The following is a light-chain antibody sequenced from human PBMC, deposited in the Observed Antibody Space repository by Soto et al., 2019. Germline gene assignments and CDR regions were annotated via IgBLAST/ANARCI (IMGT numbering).Light chain of an antibody. Sequence: QSALTQPASVSGSPGQSITISCTGTSSDVGGYNYVSWYQQHPGKAPKLMIYDVSNRPSGVSNRFSGSKSGNTASPTISGLQAEDEADYYCSSYTSSSTPRVFGTGTKLTVL. J-gene: IGLJ1*01. V-gene: IGLV2-14*01. CDR1: SSDVGGYNY. CDR2: DVS. CDR3: SSYTSSSTPRV.